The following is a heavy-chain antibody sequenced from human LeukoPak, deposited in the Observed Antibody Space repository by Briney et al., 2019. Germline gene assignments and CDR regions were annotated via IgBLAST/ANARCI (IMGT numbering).Heavy chain of an antibody. V-gene: IGHV1-46*01. Sequence: ASVKVSCTASGYTFTSYYMHWVRQAPGQGLEWMGIINPSGGSTSYAQKFQGRVTMTRDTSTSTVYMELRGLRSDDTAVYYCARDLAGIAVTADWGQGTLVTVSS. CDR1: GYTFTSYY. D-gene: IGHD6-19*01. CDR2: INPSGGST. CDR3: ARDLAGIAVTAD. J-gene: IGHJ4*02.